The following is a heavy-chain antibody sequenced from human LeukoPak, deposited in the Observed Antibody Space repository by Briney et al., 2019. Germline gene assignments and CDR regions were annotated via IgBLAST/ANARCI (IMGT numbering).Heavy chain of an antibody. J-gene: IGHJ4*02. V-gene: IGHV1-46*02. Sequence: ASVTVSCTASGYTFNNYYMYWVRQAPGQGLEWMGMIDPSGGGTSYAQKFQGRVTMTRDTSTRTVYMEVSSLKPEDTAVYYCARQGAYSSAIGMGYWGQGTLVTVSS. D-gene: IGHD6-19*01. CDR3: ARQGAYSSAIGMGY. CDR1: GYTFNNYY. CDR2: IDPSGGGT.